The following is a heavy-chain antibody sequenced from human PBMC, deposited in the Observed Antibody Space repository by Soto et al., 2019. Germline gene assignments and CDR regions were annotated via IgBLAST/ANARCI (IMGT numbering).Heavy chain of an antibody. D-gene: IGHD4-17*01. CDR3: AKSSHAVNTYFDY. V-gene: IGHV3-23*01. CDR1: GFTFSSYA. J-gene: IGHJ4*02. Sequence: EVQLLESGGGLVQPGGSLRLSCAASGFTFSSYAMSWVRQAPGKGLEWVSAISGSGGSTYYADSVKGRFTISRDNSKNTLYLQLNSLRAEDTAVYYCAKSSHAVNTYFDYWGQGTLVTVSS. CDR2: ISGSGGST.